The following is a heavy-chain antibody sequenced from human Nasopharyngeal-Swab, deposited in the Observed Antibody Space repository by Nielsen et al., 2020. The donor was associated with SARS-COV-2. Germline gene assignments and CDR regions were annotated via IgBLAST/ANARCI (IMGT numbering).Heavy chain of an antibody. D-gene: IGHD6-19*01. V-gene: IGHV3-11*01. Sequence: GGSLRLSCAASGFTFSDYYMSWIRQAPGKGLEWVSYISSSGSTIYYADSVKGRFTISRDNAKNSLYLQMNSLRADDTAVYYCAKTSARIGYSSGWGPDYWGQGTLVTVSS. CDR1: GFTFSDYY. CDR3: AKTSARIGYSSGWGPDY. CDR2: ISSSGSTI. J-gene: IGHJ4*02.